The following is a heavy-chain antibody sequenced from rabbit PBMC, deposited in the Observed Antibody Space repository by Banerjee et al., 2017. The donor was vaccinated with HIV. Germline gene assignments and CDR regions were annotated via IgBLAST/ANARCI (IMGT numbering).Heavy chain of an antibody. CDR2: SWPSSGST. CDR1: GFSFSSYS. CDR3: ARGMVVGGYATYSSGIGL. J-gene: IGHJ6*01. Sequence: QSLEESGGDLVKPGASLTLTCTASGFSFSSYSMCWVRQAPGKGLELIACSWPSSGSTYYATWAKGRFTISKTSSTTVTLQMTSLTAADTATYFCARGMVVGGYATYSSGIGLWGPGTLVTVS. D-gene: IGHD7-1*01. V-gene: IGHV1S40*01.